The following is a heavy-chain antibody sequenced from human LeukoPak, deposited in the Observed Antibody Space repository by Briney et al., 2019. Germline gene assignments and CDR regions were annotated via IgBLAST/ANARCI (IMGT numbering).Heavy chain of an antibody. CDR1: GFMLSSYS. D-gene: IGHD3/OR15-3a*01. CDR3: ARDLISDGNDY. V-gene: IGHV3-21*01. Sequence: PGGSLRLSCTASGFMLSSYSMTWVRQAPGKGLEWVSSISSSSSYIFYADSVKGRFTISRDNSKNTLYLQMNSLRAEDTAVYYCARDLISDGNDYWGQGTLVTVSS. CDR2: ISSSSSYI. J-gene: IGHJ4*02.